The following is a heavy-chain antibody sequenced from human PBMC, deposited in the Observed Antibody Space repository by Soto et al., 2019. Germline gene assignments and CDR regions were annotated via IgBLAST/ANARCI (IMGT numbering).Heavy chain of an antibody. J-gene: IGHJ3*02. CDR3: ARRYGLRAFEI. D-gene: IGHD4-17*01. Sequence: QVQLQESGPGLVKPSQTLSLTCTASDGSVSSGDSYWSWIRQSPGKGLEWIGYIHYGGSTYYNPSLKSRVSISVDTSKNQFSLKLSSVTAADTAVYYCARRYGLRAFEIWGQGTVVTVSS. CDR1: DGSVSSGDSY. CDR2: IHYGGST. V-gene: IGHV4-30-4*01.